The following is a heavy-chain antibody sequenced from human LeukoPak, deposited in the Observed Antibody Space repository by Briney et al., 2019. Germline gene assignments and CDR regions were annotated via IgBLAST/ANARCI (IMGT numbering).Heavy chain of an antibody. Sequence: PGGSLRLSCAASGFTFSSYSMNWVRQAPGKGLEWVSYISSSSSTIYYADSVKGRFTISRDNAKNSLYLQMNSLRDEDTAVYYCASNFFWSGQYFDYWDQGTLVTVSS. CDR2: ISSSSSTI. D-gene: IGHD3-3*01. J-gene: IGHJ4*02. CDR3: ASNFFWSGQYFDY. V-gene: IGHV3-48*02. CDR1: GFTFSSYS.